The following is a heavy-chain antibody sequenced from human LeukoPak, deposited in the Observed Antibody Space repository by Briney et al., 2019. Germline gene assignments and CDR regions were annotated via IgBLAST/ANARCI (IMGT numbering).Heavy chain of an antibody. Sequence: PSETLSLTCAVYGGSFSGYYWSWIRQPPGKGLEWIGEINHSGSTNYNPSLKSRVTISVGTSKNQFSLKLSSVTAADTAVYYCATPGGSSGWYHFDYWGQGTLVTVSS. CDR1: GGSFSGYY. J-gene: IGHJ4*02. V-gene: IGHV4-34*01. CDR2: INHSGST. CDR3: ATPGGSSGWYHFDY. D-gene: IGHD6-19*01.